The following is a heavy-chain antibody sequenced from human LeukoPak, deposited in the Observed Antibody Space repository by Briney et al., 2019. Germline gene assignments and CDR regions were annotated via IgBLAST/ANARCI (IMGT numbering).Heavy chain of an antibody. V-gene: IGHV4-59*12. J-gene: IGHJ4*02. CDR2: IYYSGST. CDR1: GGSISSYY. CDR3: ARNGGSAAAGYGY. Sequence: SETLSLTCTVSGGSISSYYWSWIRQPPGKGLEWIGYIYYSGSTNYNPSLKSRVTISVDKSKNQFSLKLSSVTAADTAVYYCARNGGSAAAGYGYWGQGTLVTVSS. D-gene: IGHD6-13*01.